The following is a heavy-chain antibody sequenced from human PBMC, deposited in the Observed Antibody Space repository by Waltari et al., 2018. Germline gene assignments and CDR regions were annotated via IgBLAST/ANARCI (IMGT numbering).Heavy chain of an antibody. V-gene: IGHV1-2*02. CDR3: ATKLGRGNWLDP. Sequence: QVQLVQSGAELKKPGASVNVSCNISAKLPPTYYLQWVRQAPGQGLEWLGWINPDTGGAFYARKFRGRITMTSDTSINTVYLHLSGLRYDDTAVYFCATKLGRGNWLDPWGQGSLVTVSS. CDR1: AKLPPTYY. D-gene: IGHD7-27*01. CDR2: INPDTGGA. J-gene: IGHJ5*02.